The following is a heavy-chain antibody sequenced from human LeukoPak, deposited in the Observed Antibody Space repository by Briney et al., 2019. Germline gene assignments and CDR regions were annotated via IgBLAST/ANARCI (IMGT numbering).Heavy chain of an antibody. J-gene: IGHJ4*02. CDR2: IHSSGGT. CDR1: GGSISYF. Sequence: SETLSLTCTVSGGSISYFWTWIRQPAGKGLEWIGRIHSSGGTNYNPSLRSRVTMSVDTSKNQFSLKLSSVTAADTAVYYCARGGPLWFGELYFDYWGQGTLVTVSS. V-gene: IGHV4-4*07. CDR3: ARGGPLWFGELYFDY. D-gene: IGHD3-10*01.